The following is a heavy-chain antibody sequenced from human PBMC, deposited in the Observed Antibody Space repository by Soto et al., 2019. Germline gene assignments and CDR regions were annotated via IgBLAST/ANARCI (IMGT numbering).Heavy chain of an antibody. J-gene: IGHJ3*02. D-gene: IGHD5-12*01. V-gene: IGHV1-69*01. Sequence: QVQLVQSGAEVKKPGSSVKVSCKASGGTFSSYAISWVRQAPGQGLEWMGGIIPIFGTANYAQKFQGRVTITADESTSTAYMELSSLRSEDTAVYYCASAEMWLHNIGDAFDIWGQGTMVTVSS. CDR1: GGTFSSYA. CDR2: IIPIFGTA. CDR3: ASAEMWLHNIGDAFDI.